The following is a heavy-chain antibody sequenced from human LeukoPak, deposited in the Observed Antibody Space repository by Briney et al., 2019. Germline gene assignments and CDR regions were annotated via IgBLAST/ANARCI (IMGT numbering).Heavy chain of an antibody. CDR1: GGSISSYY. J-gene: IGHJ3*02. D-gene: IGHD2-8*01. CDR3: ARDTNLRDSFDI. V-gene: IGHV4-59*01. Sequence: SETLSLTCTVSGGSISSYYWSWIRQPPGKGLEWIGYIYYSGSTNYNPSLRSRVSMSVDTSKNQFSLKVTSVTAADTAVYYCARDTNLRDSFDIWGQGTMVTVSS. CDR2: IYYSGST.